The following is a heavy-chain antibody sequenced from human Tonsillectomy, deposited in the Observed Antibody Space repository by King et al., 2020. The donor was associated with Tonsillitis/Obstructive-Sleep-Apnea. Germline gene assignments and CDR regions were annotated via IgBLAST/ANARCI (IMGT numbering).Heavy chain of an antibody. J-gene: IGHJ4*02. D-gene: IGHD1-26*01. CDR2: IYYSGST. V-gene: IGHV4-59*01. CDR3: ARMPSGVGATGFDF. Sequence: VQLQESGPGLVKPSETLSLTCTVSGGSITSYYWSWIRQPPGKGLEWIGYIYYSGSTNYNPSLKSRVTISVDTSKNQFSLKLTSVTAADTAVYYCARMPSGVGATGFDFWGQGTLVTVSS. CDR1: GGSITSYY.